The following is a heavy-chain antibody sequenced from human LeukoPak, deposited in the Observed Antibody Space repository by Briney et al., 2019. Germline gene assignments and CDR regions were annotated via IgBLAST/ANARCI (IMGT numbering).Heavy chain of an antibody. CDR3: AKDRGKYYDILTGYFDY. D-gene: IGHD3-9*01. Sequence: GGSLRLSCAASGFTFSSYAMSWVRQAPGKGLEWVSAISGSGGSTYYADSVKGRFTISRDNSKNTLYLQMNSLRAEDTAVYYCAKDRGKYYDILTGYFDYWGQGTLATVSS. V-gene: IGHV3-23*01. CDR1: GFTFSSYA. CDR2: ISGSGGST. J-gene: IGHJ4*02.